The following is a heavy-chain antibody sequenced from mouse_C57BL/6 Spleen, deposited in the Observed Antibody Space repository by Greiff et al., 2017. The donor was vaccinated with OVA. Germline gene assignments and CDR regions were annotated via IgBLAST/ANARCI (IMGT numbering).Heavy chain of an antibody. CDR2: IDPNSGGT. J-gene: IGHJ2*01. V-gene: IGHV1-72*01. CDR1: GYTFTSYW. D-gene: IGHD2-2*01. CDR3: ARSVIYYGYDTVDYFDY. Sequence: QVQLKQPGAELVKPGASVKLSCKASGYTFTSYWMHWVKQRPGRGLEWIGRIDPNSGGTKYNEKFKSKATLTVDQPSSTAYMQLSSLTSEDSAVYYCARSVIYYGYDTVDYFDYWGQGTTLTVSS.